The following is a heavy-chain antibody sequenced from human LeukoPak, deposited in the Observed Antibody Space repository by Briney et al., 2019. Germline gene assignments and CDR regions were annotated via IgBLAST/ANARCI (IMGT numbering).Heavy chain of an antibody. Sequence: PSKTLSLTCTVSGDSISSGSYDWSWIRQPAGKGLEWIGRIYTSGSTNYNPSLKSRVTISVDTSKNQFSLKLSSVTAADTAVYYCAREREFYDSSGYHFDYWGQGTLVTVSS. V-gene: IGHV4-61*02. J-gene: IGHJ4*02. CDR2: IYTSGST. D-gene: IGHD3-22*01. CDR3: AREREFYDSSGYHFDY. CDR1: GDSISSGSYD.